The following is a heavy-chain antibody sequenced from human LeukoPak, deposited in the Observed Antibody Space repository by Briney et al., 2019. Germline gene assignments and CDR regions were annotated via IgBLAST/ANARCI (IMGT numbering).Heavy chain of an antibody. J-gene: IGHJ4*02. Sequence: SQTLSLTCTVSGGSISSGGYYWSWIRQPPGKGLEWIGYIYHSGSTYYNPSLKSRVTISVDRSKNQFSLKLSSVTAADTAVYYCARTTSGSYFPFDYWGQGTLVTVSS. V-gene: IGHV4-30-2*01. CDR2: IYHSGST. CDR1: GGSISSGGYY. D-gene: IGHD1-26*01. CDR3: ARTTSGSYFPFDY.